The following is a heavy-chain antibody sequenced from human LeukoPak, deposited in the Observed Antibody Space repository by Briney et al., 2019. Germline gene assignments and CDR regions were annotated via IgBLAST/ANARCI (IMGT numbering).Heavy chain of an antibody. CDR1: GFTFSSYW. J-gene: IGHJ4*02. Sequence: GGSLRLSCVASGFTFSSYWMHWVRQDPRKGLVWVSRINGDGRNINYADSVRGRFTISRDNAKNTLYLQMNTLRVEDTAVYYCARRSSPELALDYWGQGTLVTVSS. CDR2: INGDGRNI. D-gene: IGHD6-13*01. V-gene: IGHV3-74*01. CDR3: ARRSSPELALDY.